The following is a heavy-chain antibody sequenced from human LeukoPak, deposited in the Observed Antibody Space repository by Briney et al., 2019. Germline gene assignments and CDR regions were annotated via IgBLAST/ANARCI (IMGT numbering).Heavy chain of an antibody. J-gene: IGHJ4*02. V-gene: IGHV4-59*01. Sequence: SETLSLTCTVSGGSISSYYWSWVRQPPGKELEWIGYIYYSGSTNYNPSLKSRVTISVDTSKNQFSLKLSSVTAADMAVYYCAREDCSGGSCYSDYWGQGTLVTVSS. CDR2: IYYSGST. CDR3: AREDCSGGSCYSDY. D-gene: IGHD2-15*01. CDR1: GGSISSYY.